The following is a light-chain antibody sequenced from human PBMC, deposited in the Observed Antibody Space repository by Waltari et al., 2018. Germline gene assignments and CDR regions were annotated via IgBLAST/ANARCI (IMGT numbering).Light chain of an antibody. CDR3: QSYDRGLSAL. Sequence: QAVLTQPPSVSGAPGQTVSISCSGSSSNIGDSYVQWYQQVPGTAPKLLIYENNKRPSGISVRFSGSQSGTSGSLTITGRQSEDEADYYCQSYDRGLSALFGGGTRLTVL. V-gene: IGLV1-40*01. CDR2: ENN. J-gene: IGLJ2*01. CDR1: SSNIGDSY.